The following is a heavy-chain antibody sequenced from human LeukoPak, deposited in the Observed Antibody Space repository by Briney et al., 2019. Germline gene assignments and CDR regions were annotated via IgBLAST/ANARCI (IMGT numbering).Heavy chain of an antibody. D-gene: IGHD5-18*01. V-gene: IGHV4-59*01. Sequence: SETLSLTCTVSGGSISSYYWSWIRQPPGKGLEWIGNIYYSGSTNYNPSLKSRVTISVDTSKNQFSLKLSSVTAADTAVYYCARVPAMVSYYYYMDVWGKGTTVTVSS. CDR3: ARVPAMVSYYYYMDV. CDR2: IYYSGST. CDR1: GGSISSYY. J-gene: IGHJ6*03.